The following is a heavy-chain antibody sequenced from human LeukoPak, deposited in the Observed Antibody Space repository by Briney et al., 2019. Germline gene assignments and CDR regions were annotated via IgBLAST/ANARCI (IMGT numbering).Heavy chain of an antibody. J-gene: IGHJ4*02. D-gene: IGHD6-19*01. CDR1: GFTFRSYS. CDR3: GKDLALYSSGWYIDY. V-gene: IGHV3-23*01. Sequence: GGSLRLSCTASGFTFRSYSMNWVRQAPGKGLEWVSSLSHTGGTTYYADSVKGRFTISRDTSKNTLYLQMNSLRAEDSAIYYCGKDLALYSSGWYIDYWGQGTLVTVSS. CDR2: LSHTGGTT.